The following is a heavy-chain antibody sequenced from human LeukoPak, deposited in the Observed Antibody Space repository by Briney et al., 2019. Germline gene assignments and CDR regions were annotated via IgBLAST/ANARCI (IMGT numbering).Heavy chain of an antibody. J-gene: IGHJ6*03. CDR1: GYTFTSYG. D-gene: IGHD2-2*01. CDR2: ISAYNGNT. Sequence: ASVKVSCKASGYTFTSYGISWVRQAPGQGLEWMGWISAYNGNTNYAQKFQGRVTMTRDTSISTAYMELSRLRSDDTAVYYCARSYCSSTSCYYYYYMDVWGKGTTVTVSS. CDR3: ARSYCSSTSCYYYYYMDV. V-gene: IGHV1-18*01.